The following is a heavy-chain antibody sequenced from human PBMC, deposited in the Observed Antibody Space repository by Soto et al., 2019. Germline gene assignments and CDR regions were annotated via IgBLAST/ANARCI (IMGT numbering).Heavy chain of an antibody. CDR3: AREQFARWKYGMDV. J-gene: IGHJ6*02. CDR1: GYTFTSYG. V-gene: IGHV1-3*01. Sequence: ASVKVSCKASGYTFTSYGIHWVRQAPGQRLEWTGWINAGNGNTKYSEKFQGRVTITRDTSASTAYLELSSLRSEDTAVYYCAREQFARWKYGMDVWGQGTTVTVSS. D-gene: IGHD1-1*01. CDR2: INAGNGNT.